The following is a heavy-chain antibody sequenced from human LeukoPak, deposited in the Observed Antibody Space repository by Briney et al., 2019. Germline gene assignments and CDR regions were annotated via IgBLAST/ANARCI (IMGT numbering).Heavy chain of an antibody. D-gene: IGHD3-10*01. CDR2: IYPGDSDT. V-gene: IGHV5-51*01. J-gene: IGHJ6*03. CDR1: GYSFTSYW. CDR3: ARLRLMYYYGSGARYYYYYYYMDV. Sequence: GASLKISRKGSGYSFTSYWIGWVRQMPGKGLEWIGIIYPGDSDTRYSPSFQGQVTISADKSISTAYLQWSSLKASDTAMYYCARLRLMYYYGSGARYYYYYYYMDVWGKGTTVTISS.